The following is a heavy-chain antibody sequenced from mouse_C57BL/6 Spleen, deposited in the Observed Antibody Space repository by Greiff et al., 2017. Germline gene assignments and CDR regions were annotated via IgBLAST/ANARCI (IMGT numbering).Heavy chain of an antibody. Sequence: VQLQQSGAELVKPGASVKISCKASGYAFSSYWMNWVKQRPGKGLEWIGQIYPGDGDTNYNGKFKGKDTLTADKSSSTAYMQLSSLTSEDAAVYFCAREGHIFLLGDYWGQGTTLTVAS. CDR3: AREGHIFLLGDY. D-gene: IGHD2-1*01. V-gene: IGHV1-80*01. J-gene: IGHJ2*01. CDR2: IYPGDGDT. CDR1: GYAFSSYW.